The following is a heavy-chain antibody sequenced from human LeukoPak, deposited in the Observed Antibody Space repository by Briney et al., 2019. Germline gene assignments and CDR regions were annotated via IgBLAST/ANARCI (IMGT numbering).Heavy chain of an antibody. Sequence: GASVKVSCKASGGTFSSYAISWVRQAPGQGLEWMGGIIPIFGTANYAQKFQGRVTITTDESTSTAYMELSSLRSEDTAVYYCARAGPRGYSGYDSYYYMDVWGKGTTVTVSS. CDR1: GGTFSSYA. CDR2: IIPIFGTA. CDR3: ARAGPRGYSGYDSYYYMDV. J-gene: IGHJ6*03. V-gene: IGHV1-69*05. D-gene: IGHD5-12*01.